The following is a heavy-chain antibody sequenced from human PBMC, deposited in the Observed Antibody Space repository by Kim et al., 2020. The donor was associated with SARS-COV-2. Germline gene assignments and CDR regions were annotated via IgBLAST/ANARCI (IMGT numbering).Heavy chain of an antibody. D-gene: IGHD6-13*01. CDR2: ISWNSGSI. Sequence: GGSLRLSCAASGFTFDDYAMHWVRQAPGKGLEWVSGISWNSGSIGYADSVKGRFTISRDNAKNSLYLQMNSLRAEDTALYYCAKEIIAAADRYGMDVWG. CDR3: AKEIIAAADRYGMDV. CDR1: GFTFDDYA. V-gene: IGHV3-9*01. J-gene: IGHJ6*02.